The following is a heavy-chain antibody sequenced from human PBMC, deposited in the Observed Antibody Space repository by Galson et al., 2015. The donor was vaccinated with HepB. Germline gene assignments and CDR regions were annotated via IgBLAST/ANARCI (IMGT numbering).Heavy chain of an antibody. D-gene: IGHD5-12*01. V-gene: IGHV1-18*01. Sequence: SVKVSCKASGYSFISYGISWVRQAPGQGLEWMGWITTNNGDTNYAQKLQGRVTMTTDTSTNTAYMELRSLTSDDTAVYYCARVRWLRLLDFDYWGQGTLVTVSS. CDR3: ARVRWLRLLDFDY. CDR1: GYSFISYG. CDR2: ITTNNGDT. J-gene: IGHJ4*02.